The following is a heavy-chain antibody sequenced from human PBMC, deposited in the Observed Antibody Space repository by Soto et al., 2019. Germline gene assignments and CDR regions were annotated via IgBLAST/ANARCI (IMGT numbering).Heavy chain of an antibody. CDR1: GFTFSSSA. CDR3: SGGKDPPPYYFYYGMDV. CDR2: IDPISRNI. V-gene: IGHV3-23*01. Sequence: PGGSLRLSCAASGFTFSSSAMNWVRQAPGKGLEWGSTIDPISRNIYYADSVKGRFTISRANSKSTLYLHMNSLRADDTAVYFCSGGKDPPPYYFYYGMDVWGQGSTVTVSS. D-gene: IGHD3-16*01. J-gene: IGHJ6*02.